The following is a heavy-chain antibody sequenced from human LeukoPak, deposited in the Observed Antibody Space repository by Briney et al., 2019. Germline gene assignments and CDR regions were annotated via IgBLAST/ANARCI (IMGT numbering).Heavy chain of an antibody. Sequence: GGSLRLSCAASGFTFSSYSMNWVRQAPGKGLEWVSSISSSSSYIYYADSVKGRFTISRDNAKNSLYLQMNSLRAEDTAVYYCARGNWAEDGYFDYWGQGTLVTVSS. CDR3: ARGNWAEDGYFDY. CDR1: GFTFSSYS. V-gene: IGHV3-21*01. J-gene: IGHJ4*02. D-gene: IGHD7-27*01. CDR2: ISSSSSYI.